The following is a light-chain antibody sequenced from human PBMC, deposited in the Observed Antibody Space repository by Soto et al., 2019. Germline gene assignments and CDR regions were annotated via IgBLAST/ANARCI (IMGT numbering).Light chain of an antibody. Sequence: QSVLTQPASVSGSPGQSITTSCTGTSSDFGGYNYVSWYQHHPGKAPKLIIYGVSDRPSGVSNRFSGSESGNTASLTISGLQAEDEADYYCSSYTGRSTRVFGTGTKVTVL. CDR2: GVS. J-gene: IGLJ1*01. V-gene: IGLV2-14*01. CDR1: SSDFGGYNY. CDR3: SSYTGRSTRV.